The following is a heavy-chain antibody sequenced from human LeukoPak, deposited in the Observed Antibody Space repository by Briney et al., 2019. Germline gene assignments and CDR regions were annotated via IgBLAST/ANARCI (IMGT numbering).Heavy chain of an antibody. CDR3: ARDRLYSSSWYVFHYYYYGMDV. Sequence: ASVKVSCKASGSTFTSYGIGWLRRAPGQGLGWRGGSSAYIGNTNYAQKLQGRVTMTTDTSTSTAYMELRSLRSDDTAVYYCARDRLYSSSWYVFHYYYYGMDVWGQGTTVTVSS. D-gene: IGHD6-13*01. J-gene: IGHJ6*02. CDR1: GSTFTSYG. CDR2: SSAYIGNT. V-gene: IGHV1-18*01.